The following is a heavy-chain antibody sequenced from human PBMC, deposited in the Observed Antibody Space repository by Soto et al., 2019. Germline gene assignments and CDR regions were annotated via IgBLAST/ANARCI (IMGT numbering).Heavy chain of an antibody. CDR3: ARGNHRWLQLWYFDL. CDR2: IIPIFGTA. D-gene: IGHD5-12*01. Sequence: QVQLVQSGAEVKKPGSSVTVSCKASGGTFSSYTISWVRQAPGQGLEWMGGIIPIFGTANYAQKFQGRVTIPADETERAAEMELSSLRSEDTAVYYCARGNHRWLQLWYFDLWGRGTLVTVSS. V-gene: IGHV1-69*12. CDR1: GGTFSSYT. J-gene: IGHJ2*01.